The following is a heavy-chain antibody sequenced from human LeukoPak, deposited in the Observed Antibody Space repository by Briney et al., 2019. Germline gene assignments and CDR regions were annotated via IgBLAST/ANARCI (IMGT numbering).Heavy chain of an antibody. CDR2: IYHSGTT. J-gene: IGHJ4*02. V-gene: IGHV4-38-2*02. CDR1: GGSISSYF. D-gene: IGHD3-10*01. Sequence: SETLSLTCTVSGGSISSYFWGWIRQPPGKGLEWIGSIYHSGTTYYNPSLKSRVTISVDTSKNQFSLKLSSVTAADTAVYYCARLNYYGSGQIDYWGQGTLVTVSS. CDR3: ARLNYYGSGQIDY.